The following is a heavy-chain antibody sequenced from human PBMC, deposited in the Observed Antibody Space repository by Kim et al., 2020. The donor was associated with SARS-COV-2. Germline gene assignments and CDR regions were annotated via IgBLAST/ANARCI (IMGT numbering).Heavy chain of an antibody. V-gene: IGHV1-2*06. CDR3: ARVWGTGNWNSPYFDY. CDR1: GYTFTGYY. CDR2: INPNSGGT. D-gene: IGHD1-7*01. Sequence: ASVKVSCKASGYTFTGYYMHWVRQAPGQGLEWMGRINPNSGGTNYAQKFQGRVTMTRDTSISTAYMELSRLRSDDTAVYYCARVWGTGNWNSPYFDYWGQGTLVTVSS. J-gene: IGHJ4*02.